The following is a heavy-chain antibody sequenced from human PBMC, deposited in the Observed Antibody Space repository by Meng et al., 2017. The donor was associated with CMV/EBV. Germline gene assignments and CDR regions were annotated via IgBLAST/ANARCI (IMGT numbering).Heavy chain of an antibody. CDR1: GGSFSGYY. CDR3: AREGSSRPLDY. V-gene: IGHV4-34*01. J-gene: IGHJ4*02. D-gene: IGHD6-6*01. CDR2: INHSGST. Sequence: SETLSLTCAVYGGSFSGYYWSWIRQPPGKGLEWIGEINHSGSTNYNPSLKSRVTISVDTSKNQFSLKLSSVTAADTAVYYCAREGSSRPLDYWGQGTLVTVLL.